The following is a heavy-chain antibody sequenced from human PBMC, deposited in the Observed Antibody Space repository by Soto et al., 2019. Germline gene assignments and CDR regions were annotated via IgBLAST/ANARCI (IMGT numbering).Heavy chain of an antibody. CDR2: ISAYNGNT. D-gene: IGHD5-18*01. V-gene: IGHV1-18*01. CDR1: GYTFTSYG. CDR3: ARDCPIQLCQTHAFDI. J-gene: IGHJ3*02. Sequence: GASVKVSCKASGYTFTSYGISCARQAPGQGLEWMGWISAYNGNTNYAQKLQGRVTMTTDTSTSTAYMELRSLRSDDTAVYYCARDCPIQLCQTHAFDIWGQGTMVTVSS.